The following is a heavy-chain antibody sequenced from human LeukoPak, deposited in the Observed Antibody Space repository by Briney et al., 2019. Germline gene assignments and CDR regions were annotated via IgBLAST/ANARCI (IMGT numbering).Heavy chain of an antibody. CDR2: ISGSGVST. V-gene: IGHV3-23*01. CDR1: GFTFSSYA. J-gene: IGHJ4*02. CDR3: AKSYMVRGDFDY. D-gene: IGHD3-10*01. Sequence: GGSLRLSCAASGFTFSSYALTWVRQAPGKGLEWVSSISGSGVSTYYADSVKGRFTISRDNAKNSLYLQMNILRAEDTALYYCAKSYMVRGDFDYWGQGTLVTVSS.